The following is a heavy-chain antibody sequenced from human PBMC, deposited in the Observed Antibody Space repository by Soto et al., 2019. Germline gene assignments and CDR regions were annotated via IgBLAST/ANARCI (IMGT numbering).Heavy chain of an antibody. CDR2: IYYSGST. Sequence: QVQLQESGPGLVKPSQTLSLNCTVSGGSISSGGYSWRWIRQHPGKGLEWIGYIYYSGSTYYNRSLKIRVTISVDTSKNQFSLKLSSVTAADTAVYYCAIDRVRFLEWPDFDYWGQGTLVTVSS. V-gene: IGHV4-31*03. J-gene: IGHJ4*02. D-gene: IGHD3-3*01. CDR3: AIDRVRFLEWPDFDY. CDR1: GGSISSGGYS.